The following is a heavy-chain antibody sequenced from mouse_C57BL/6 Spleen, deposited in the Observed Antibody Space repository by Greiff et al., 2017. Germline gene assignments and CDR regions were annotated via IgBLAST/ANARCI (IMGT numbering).Heavy chain of an antibody. CDR2: IWSDGST. V-gene: IGHV2-6-1*01. J-gene: IGHJ4*01. D-gene: IGHD1-1*01. Sequence: VMLVESGPGLVAPSQSLSITCTVSGFSLTSYGVHWVRQPPGKGLEWLVVIWSDGSTTYNSAIKSRLSISKDNSKSQVFFKMNSLQTDDTAMYCCARQRHYYGSSYGAMDYWGQGTSVTVSS. CDR3: ARQRHYYGSSYGAMDY. CDR1: GFSLTSYG.